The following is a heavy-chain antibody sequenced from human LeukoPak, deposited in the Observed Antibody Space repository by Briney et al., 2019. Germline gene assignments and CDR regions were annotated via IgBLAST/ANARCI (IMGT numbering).Heavy chain of an antibody. D-gene: IGHD2-15*01. Sequence: PSETLSLTCTVSGGSISSFYWSWVRQPPGKGLEWIAYISYSGSTNYNPSLKSRVTISIDTSKNQFSLKMISVTAADTAVYYCARDYGGSSDFDYWGQGTLVTVSS. CDR2: ISYSGST. CDR3: ARDYGGSSDFDY. CDR1: GGSISSFY. J-gene: IGHJ4*02. V-gene: IGHV4-59*12.